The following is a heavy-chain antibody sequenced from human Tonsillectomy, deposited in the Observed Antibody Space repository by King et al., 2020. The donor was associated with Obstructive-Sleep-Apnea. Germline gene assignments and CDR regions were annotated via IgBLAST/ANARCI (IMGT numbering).Heavy chain of an antibody. CDR2: IRYDGSIK. D-gene: IGHD4-17*01. Sequence: VQLVESGGGVVQPGKSLRLSCAATGFTFSNYGMHWVRQAPGKGLEWVAFIRYDGSIKYYADSVKGRFTISRDNSNNTLYLHMNSLRAEDTAVYYCAKEGGTVTTDYFDSWGQGTLVTVSS. CDR1: GFTFSNYG. V-gene: IGHV3-30*02. J-gene: IGHJ4*02. CDR3: AKEGGTVTTDYFDS.